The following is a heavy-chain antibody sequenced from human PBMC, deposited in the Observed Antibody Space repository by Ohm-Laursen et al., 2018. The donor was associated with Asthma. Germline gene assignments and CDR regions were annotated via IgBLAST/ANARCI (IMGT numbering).Heavy chain of an antibody. CDR1: GGSISSGGYY. V-gene: IGHV4-31*03. J-gene: IGHJ5*02. CDR3: ARGSRIVTGYYGSAALNWFDP. Sequence: TLSLTCTVSGGSISSGGYYWSWIRQHPGKGLEWIGYIYYSGSTYYNPSLKSRVTISVDTSKNQFSLKLSSVTAADTAVYYCARGSRIVTGYYGSAALNWFDPWGQGTLVTVSS. D-gene: IGHD3-9*01. CDR2: IYYSGST.